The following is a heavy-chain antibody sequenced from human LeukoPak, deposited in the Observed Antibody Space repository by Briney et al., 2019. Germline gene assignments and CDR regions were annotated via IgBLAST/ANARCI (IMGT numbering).Heavy chain of an antibody. V-gene: IGHV4-34*01. CDR1: GGSLSGQY. CDR3: ARGYDYSKTGY. CDR2: IHPSGST. D-gene: IGHD4-11*01. Sequence: SGTLSLACAVHGGSLSGQYWSWIRQPPGKGLEWIGEIHPSGSTNYNPSLESRVIISLDTSKNQFSLRLSSVTAADTALYYCARGYDYSKTGYWGQGTLVTVSS. J-gene: IGHJ4*02.